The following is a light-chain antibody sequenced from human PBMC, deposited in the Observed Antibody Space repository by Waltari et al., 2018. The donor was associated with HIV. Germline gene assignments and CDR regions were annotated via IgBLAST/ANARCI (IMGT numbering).Light chain of an antibody. CDR1: RSNIGRTS. CDR3: SAWDDNLNAL. CDR2: GND. V-gene: IGLV1-44*01. Sequence: QSVLIQPPSASGTPGTRVTISCSGRRSNIGRTSVNCYQPFPGPLPKLLIFGNDRRPSGVPDRFSGSKSGTSASLVINGLQPEDEADYYCSAWDDNLNALFGGGTKLTVL. J-gene: IGLJ2*01.